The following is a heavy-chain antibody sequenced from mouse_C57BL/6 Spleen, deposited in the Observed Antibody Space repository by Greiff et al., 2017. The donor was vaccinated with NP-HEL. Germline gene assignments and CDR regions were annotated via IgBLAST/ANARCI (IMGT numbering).Heavy chain of an antibody. J-gene: IGHJ4*01. Sequence: DVMLVESGEGLVKPGGSLKLSCAASGFTFSSYAMSWVRQTPEKRLERVAYISSGGDYIYYADTVKGRFTISRDNARNTLYLQMSSLKSEDTAMYYCTRDKSNYPYYAMDYWGQGTSVTVSS. D-gene: IGHD2-5*01. V-gene: IGHV5-9-1*02. CDR2: ISSGGDYI. CDR3: TRDKSNYPYYAMDY. CDR1: GFTFSSYA.